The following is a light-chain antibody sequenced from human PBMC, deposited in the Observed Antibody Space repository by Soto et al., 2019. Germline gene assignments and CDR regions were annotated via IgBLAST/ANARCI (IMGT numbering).Light chain of an antibody. CDR1: SSNIGENY. J-gene: IGLJ2*01. Sequence: QSVLTQPPSVSAAPGQKVTISCSGSSSNIGENYVSWYQQFPGTAPKLLIYDNNKRPSGIPDRFSGSKSGTSATLGITGLQTGDEADYHCGSWDNSLTAVVFGGGTKLTVL. CDR2: DNN. CDR3: GSWDNSLTAVV. V-gene: IGLV1-51*01.